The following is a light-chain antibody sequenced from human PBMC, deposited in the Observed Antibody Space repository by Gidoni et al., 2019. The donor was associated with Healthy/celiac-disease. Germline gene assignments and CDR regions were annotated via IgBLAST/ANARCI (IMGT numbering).Light chain of an antibody. CDR1: QSVSSY. J-gene: IGKJ1*01. Sequence: EIVLTQSQATLSLSPGERATLSCRASQSVSSYLAWYQQKPGQAPRLLIYDASNRATGIPARFSGSGSGTDFTLTISSLEPEDFAVYYCQQRSNWPRRWTFGQGTKVEIK. CDR3: QQRSNWPRRWT. V-gene: IGKV3-11*01. CDR2: DAS.